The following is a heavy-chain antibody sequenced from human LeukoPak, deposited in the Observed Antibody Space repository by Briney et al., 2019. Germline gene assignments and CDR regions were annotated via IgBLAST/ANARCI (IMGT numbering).Heavy chain of an antibody. V-gene: IGHV4-59*08. J-gene: IGHJ4*02. CDR2: IYYGGST. CDR1: GASLNISY. Sequence: SGTLSLTCTVSGASLNISYWSWIRQPPGKGLEWIGYIYYGGSTNYNPSLKSRVTISVDTSTNQVSLKLSSVTAADTAVYYCARGNDYWGQGTLVTVSS. CDR3: ARGNDY.